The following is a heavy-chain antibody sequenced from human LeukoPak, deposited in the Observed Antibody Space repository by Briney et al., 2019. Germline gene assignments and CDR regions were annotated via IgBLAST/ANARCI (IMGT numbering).Heavy chain of an antibody. V-gene: IGHV3-7*03. D-gene: IGHD6-19*01. CDR3: ARDRAVAGTENDY. Sequence: GGSLRLSCEGSGFTFSNYWMSWVRQAPGKGLEWVANIKQDSSSKYYVDSVKGRFTISRDNAKNSLYLQMNSLRAEDTAVYYCARDRAVAGTENDYWGQGTLVTVSS. CDR1: GFTFSNYW. J-gene: IGHJ4*02. CDR2: IKQDSSSK.